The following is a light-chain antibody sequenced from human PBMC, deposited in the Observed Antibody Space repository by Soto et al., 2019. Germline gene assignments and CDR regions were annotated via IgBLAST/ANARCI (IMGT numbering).Light chain of an antibody. CDR1: QSVSSN. V-gene: IGKV3-15*01. Sequence: ETVMTQSPATLSVSPGERATFSCRASQSVSSNLAWYQQKPGQAPRLLIYGASTRATGIPARFSGSGSGTEFTLTISSLQSEDLAVYSCQQYNSCPLTFGGGTKVEIK. CDR2: GAS. J-gene: IGKJ4*01. CDR3: QQYNSCPLT.